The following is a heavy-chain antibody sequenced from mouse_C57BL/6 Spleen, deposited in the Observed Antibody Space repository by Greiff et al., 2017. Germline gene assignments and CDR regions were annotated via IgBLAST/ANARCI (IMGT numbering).Heavy chain of an antibody. J-gene: IGHJ4*01. CDR2: ISDGGSYT. CDR1: GFTFSSYA. D-gene: IGHD1-1*01. V-gene: IGHV5-4*01. CDR3: ASSYRAMDY. Sequence: EVQGVESGGGLVKPGGSLKLSCAASGFTFSSYAMSWVRQTPEKRLEWVATISDGGSYTYYPDNVKGRFTISRDNAKNNLYLQMSHLKSEDTAMYYCASSYRAMDYWGQGTSVTVSS.